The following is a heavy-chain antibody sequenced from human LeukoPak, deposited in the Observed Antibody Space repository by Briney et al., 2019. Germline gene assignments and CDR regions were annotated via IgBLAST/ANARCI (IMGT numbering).Heavy chain of an antibody. V-gene: IGHV3-66*01. Sequence: GGSLRLSCAASGFTVSSNYMSWVRQAPGKGLEWVSVIYSGGSTYYADSVKGRFTISRDNSKNTLYLQMNSLRAEDTAEYYCARALSGSYCYFDYWGQGTLVTVSS. CDR1: GFTVSSNY. D-gene: IGHD1-26*01. CDR2: IYSGGST. CDR3: ARALSGSYCYFDY. J-gene: IGHJ4*02.